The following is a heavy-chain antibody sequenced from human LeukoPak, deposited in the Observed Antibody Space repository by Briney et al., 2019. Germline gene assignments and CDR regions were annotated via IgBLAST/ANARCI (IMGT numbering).Heavy chain of an antibody. CDR3: ARVCPLRFRAFRNWFDH. J-gene: IGHJ5*02. CDR2: INPNSGGT. D-gene: IGHD3-3*01. V-gene: IGHV1-2*02. Sequence: ASVKVSCKASGYTFTGYYMHWVRQAPGQGLEWMGWINPNSGGTNYAQKFQGRVTMTRDTSISTAYMELSRLRSDDTAVYYCARVCPLRFRAFRNWFDHWGQGTLVTVSS. CDR1: GYTFTGYY.